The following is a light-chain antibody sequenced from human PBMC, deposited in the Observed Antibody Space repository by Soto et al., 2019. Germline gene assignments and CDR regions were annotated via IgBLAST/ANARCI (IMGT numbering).Light chain of an antibody. V-gene: IGKV3-15*01. CDR1: QSISDT. J-gene: IGKJ5*01. CDR2: GAS. Sequence: EIVMTQSPATLSVSPGGRATLSCRASQSISDTLAWYQQKPGQAPRLLIHGASTRAPGFPARFSGSGSGTDFTLTISSLQSEDFAVYYCQQRSNWLSTFGQGTRLETK. CDR3: QQRSNWLST.